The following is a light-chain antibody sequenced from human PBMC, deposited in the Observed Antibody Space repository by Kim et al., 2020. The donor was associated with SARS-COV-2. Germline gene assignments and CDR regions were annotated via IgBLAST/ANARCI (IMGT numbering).Light chain of an antibody. J-gene: IGLJ1*01. CDR3: AAWDDSLKMHV. Sequence: GQRVTISSSGSSSNIAGNSVNWYQQVPGSAPKVLIYATDQRPSGVPDRISGSKSGTSASLAISGLLSDDEGDYYCAAWDDSLKMHVFGPGTKVTVL. CDR2: ATD. V-gene: IGLV1-44*01. CDR1: SSNIAGNS.